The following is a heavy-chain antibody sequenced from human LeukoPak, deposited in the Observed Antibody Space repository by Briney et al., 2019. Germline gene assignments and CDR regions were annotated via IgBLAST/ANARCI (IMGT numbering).Heavy chain of an antibody. J-gene: IGHJ1*01. V-gene: IGHV4-39*07. CDR1: GGSISSSSYY. D-gene: IGHD2-15*01. Sequence: PSETLSLTCTVSGGSISSSSYYWGWIRQPPGKGLEWIGSIYYSGSTYYNPSLKSRVTISVDTSKNQFSLKLSSVTAADTAVYYCARGRGCSGGSCYSTIQHWGQGTLVTVSS. CDR2: IYYSGST. CDR3: ARGRGCSGGSCYSTIQH.